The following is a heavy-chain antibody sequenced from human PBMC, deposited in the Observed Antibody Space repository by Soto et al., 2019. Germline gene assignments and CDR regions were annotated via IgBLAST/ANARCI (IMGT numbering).Heavy chain of an antibody. Sequence: GESLKISCQGSGYAFSSYWIAWVPQMPGKGLEWMGIIYPGDSDTRYSPSFQGQVTISVDKSITTAYLQWSSLKASDTAMYYCARGYCTATICGPRWFDPWGQGTLVTVSS. J-gene: IGHJ5*02. V-gene: IGHV5-51*01. CDR2: IYPGDSDT. CDR3: ARGYCTATICGPRWFDP. CDR1: GYAFSSYW. D-gene: IGHD2-8*02.